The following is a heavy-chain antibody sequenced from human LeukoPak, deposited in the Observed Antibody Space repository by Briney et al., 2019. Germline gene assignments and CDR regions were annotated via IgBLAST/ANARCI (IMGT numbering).Heavy chain of an antibody. CDR3: ARSSIAARRHFDY. CDR1: GFTFSSYA. Sequence: GGSLRLSWAASGFTFSSYAMSWVRQAPGKGLEWVSALSGSGGSTYYADSVKGRFTISRDNSKNTLYLQMNSLRAEDTAVYYCARSSIAARRHFDYWGQGTLVTVSS. CDR2: LSGSGGST. V-gene: IGHV3-23*01. J-gene: IGHJ4*02. D-gene: IGHD6-6*01.